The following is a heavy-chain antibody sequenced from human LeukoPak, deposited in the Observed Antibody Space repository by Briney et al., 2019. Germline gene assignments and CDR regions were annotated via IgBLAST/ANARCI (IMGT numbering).Heavy chain of an antibody. V-gene: IGHV1-69*13. J-gene: IGHJ6*03. Sequence: RASVKVSCKASGYTFTSYYMHWVRQAPGQGLEWMGGIIPIFGTANYAQKFQGRVTITADESTSTAYMELSSLRSEDTAVYYCASSELGYSYGYHYYYYYMDVWGKGTTVTISS. CDR3: ASSELGYSYGYHYYYYYMDV. CDR2: IIPIFGTA. D-gene: IGHD5-18*01. CDR1: GYTFTSYY.